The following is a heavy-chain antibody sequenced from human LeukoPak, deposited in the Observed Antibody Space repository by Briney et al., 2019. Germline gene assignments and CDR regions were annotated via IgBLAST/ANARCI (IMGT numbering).Heavy chain of an antibody. CDR2: IGTVGDT. J-gene: IGHJ3*02. CDR1: GFTFSLYD. CDR3: TRDLREGTTPDASDI. D-gene: IGHD1-7*01. V-gene: IGHV3-13*01. Sequence: GGSLRLSCAASGFTFSLYDMHWVRQATGKSLEWVSGIGTVGDTYYADSVKGRFTISRENAKNSLSLQMDSLRAGDTAVYYCTRDLREGTTPDASDIWGLGTMVTVSS.